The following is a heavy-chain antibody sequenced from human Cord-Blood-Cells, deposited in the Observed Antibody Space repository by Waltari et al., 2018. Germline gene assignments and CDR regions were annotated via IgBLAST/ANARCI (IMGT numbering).Heavy chain of an antibody. J-gene: IGHJ6*02. CDR2: INHSGST. CDR3: ARGTNYDYIWGTPYYGMDV. V-gene: IGHV4-34*01. Sequence: AGLLKPSETLSLTSAVYGGSFCGYYWSWIRQPPGKGLVWIGEINHSGSTNYNPSLKSRVTIAVDTSKNQFSLKLSSVTAADTAVYYCARGTNYDYIWGTPYYGMDVWSQGTTVTVSS. D-gene: IGHD3-16*01. CDR1: GGSFCGYY.